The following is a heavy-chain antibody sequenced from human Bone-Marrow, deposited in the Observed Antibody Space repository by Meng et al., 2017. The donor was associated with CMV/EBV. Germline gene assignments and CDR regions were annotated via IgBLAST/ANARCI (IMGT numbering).Heavy chain of an antibody. CDR2: INPDTGDT. J-gene: IGHJ4*02. D-gene: IGHD4-23*01. V-gene: IGHV1-2*02. Sequence: ASVKVSCKASGYTFTGYYIHWVRQAPGQGLEWMGWINPDTGDTNCTQNFQGRVTMTRDTSTSTVYMELSSLRSEDTAVYYCARDLTQSDMVVTPGRADDYWGQGTLVTVSS. CDR1: GYTFTGYY. CDR3: ARDLTQSDMVVTPGRADDY.